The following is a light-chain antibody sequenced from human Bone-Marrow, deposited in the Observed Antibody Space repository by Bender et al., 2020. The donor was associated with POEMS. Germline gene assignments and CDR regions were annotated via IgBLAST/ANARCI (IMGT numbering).Light chain of an antibody. CDR3: QSWDSNTGV. CDR2: QDI. V-gene: IGLV3-21*01. Sequence: SYVLNQPPSVSVAPGQTARITCGGRNLETKSVHWYQQMPGQSPVLIIFQDIQRPSGIPERFSGSPPGNTATLTISGAQALDEADYYCQSWDSNTGVFGGGTRLTVL. CDR1: NLETKS. J-gene: IGLJ2*01.